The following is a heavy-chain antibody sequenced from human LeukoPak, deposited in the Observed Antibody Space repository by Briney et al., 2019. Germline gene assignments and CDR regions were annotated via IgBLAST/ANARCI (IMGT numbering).Heavy chain of an antibody. Sequence: GGSLRLSCAASGFTFRSYWMHWVRQAPGKGLVWVSHINSDGSSTRYADSVKGRFTISRDNAKNTLYLQMNSLRAEDTAVYYCARERYSYGFDYWGQGTLVTVSS. D-gene: IGHD5-18*01. CDR1: GFTFRSYW. CDR3: ARERYSYGFDY. V-gene: IGHV3-74*01. J-gene: IGHJ4*02. CDR2: INSDGSST.